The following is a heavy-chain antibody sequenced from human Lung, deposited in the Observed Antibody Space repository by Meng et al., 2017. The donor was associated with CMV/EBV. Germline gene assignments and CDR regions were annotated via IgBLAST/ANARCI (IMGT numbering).Heavy chain of an antibody. V-gene: IGHV3-33*06. Sequence: GESLKISCAASGFTFNKYGMHWVRQAPGKGPEWVAVIWFDGTNEYYADSVKGRFTISRDNSKNTLFLQLTGLRVEDTAVYYCVKDRFEYSSSSVYFDSWGQGNLVTVSS. CDR2: IWFDGTNE. D-gene: IGHD6-6*01. J-gene: IGHJ4*02. CDR3: VKDRFEYSSSSVYFDS. CDR1: GFTFNKYG.